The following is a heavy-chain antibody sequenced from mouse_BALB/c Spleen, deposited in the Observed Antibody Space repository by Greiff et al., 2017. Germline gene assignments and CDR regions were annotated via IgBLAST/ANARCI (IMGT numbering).Heavy chain of an antibody. Sequence: ESGPGLVKPSQSLSLTCSVTGYSITSGYYWNWIRQFPGNKLEWMGYISYDGSNNYNPSLKNRISITRDTSKNQFFLKLNSVTTEDTATYYCALYDDYFDYWGQGTTLTVSS. V-gene: IGHV3-6*02. D-gene: IGHD2-12*01. CDR1: GYSITSGYY. CDR2: ISYDGSN. CDR3: ALYDDYFDY. J-gene: IGHJ2*01.